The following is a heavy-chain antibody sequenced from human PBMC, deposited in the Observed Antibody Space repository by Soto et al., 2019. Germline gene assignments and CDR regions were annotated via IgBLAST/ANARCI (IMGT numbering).Heavy chain of an antibody. CDR1: GFTFGTYG. J-gene: IGHJ4*02. CDR2: ISYDGSNK. CDR3: AREIHTPSDGAFDY. V-gene: IGHV3-30*19. Sequence: PGGSLRLSCAASGFTFGTYGMHWVRQAPGKGLEWVSVISYDGSNKYYADSVKGRFTISRDNSKNTLYLQMNSLRAEDTAVYYCAREIHTPSDGAFDYWGQGTLVTVSS.